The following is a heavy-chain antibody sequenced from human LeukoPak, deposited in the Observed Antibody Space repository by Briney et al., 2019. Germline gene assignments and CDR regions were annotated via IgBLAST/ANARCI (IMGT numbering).Heavy chain of an antibody. Sequence: GRSLRLSCAASGFTFSGYGMHWVRQAPGKGLEWVAVIWYDGSNKYYADSVKGRFTISRDNSKNTLYLQMNSLRAEDTAVYYCARGGTVTRGFDYWGRGTLVTVSS. CDR1: GFTFSGYG. CDR3: ARGGTVTRGFDY. D-gene: IGHD4-11*01. V-gene: IGHV3-33*01. J-gene: IGHJ4*02. CDR2: IWYDGSNK.